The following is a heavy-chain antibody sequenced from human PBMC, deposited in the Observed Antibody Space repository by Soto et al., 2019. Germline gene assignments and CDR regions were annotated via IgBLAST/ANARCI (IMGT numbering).Heavy chain of an antibody. D-gene: IGHD1-26*01. J-gene: IGHJ4*02. CDR2: IYYSGST. V-gene: IGHV4-39*01. CDR3: ASSGSYSLDY. Sequence: SETLSLTCTVSGGSISSSSYYWGWIRQPPGKGLEWIGSIYYSGSTYYNPSLKGRVTISVDTSKNQFSLKLSSVTAADTAVYYCASSGSYSLDYWGQGTLVTVSS. CDR1: GGSISSSSYY.